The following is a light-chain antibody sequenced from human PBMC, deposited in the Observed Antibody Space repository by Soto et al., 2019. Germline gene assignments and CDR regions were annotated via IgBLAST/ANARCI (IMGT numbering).Light chain of an antibody. Sequence: EIVMTQSPATLSVSPGQRSTLSCRASQSVSTNLAWYQQKPGQAPRLLIYGASTRATGLPARFSGSGSGTDFTLTISRLEPEDFAVYYCHQYDSWTFGQGTTGDIK. V-gene: IGKV3-15*01. J-gene: IGKJ1*01. CDR1: QSVSTN. CDR3: HQYDSWT. CDR2: GAS.